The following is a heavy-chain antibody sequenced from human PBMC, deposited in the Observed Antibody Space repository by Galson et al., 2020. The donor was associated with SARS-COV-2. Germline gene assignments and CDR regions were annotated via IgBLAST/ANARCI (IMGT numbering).Heavy chain of an antibody. CDR3: ARGVTAVAVLIEYYCYGMDV. D-gene: IGHD6-19*01. V-gene: IGHV4-34*01. J-gene: IGHJ6*02. CDR2: INHSGST. Sequence: SQTLSLTCAVYGGSFSGYYWSWIRQPPGKGLEWIGEINHSGSTNYNPSLKSRVTISVDTSKNQFSLKLSSVTAADTAVYYCARGVTAVAVLIEYYCYGMDVWGGGTAVTVSS. CDR1: GGSFSGYY.